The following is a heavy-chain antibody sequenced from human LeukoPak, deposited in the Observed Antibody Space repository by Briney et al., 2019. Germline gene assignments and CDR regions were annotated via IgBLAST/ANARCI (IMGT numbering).Heavy chain of an antibody. CDR3: ARVGYYGSGSSRPPHY. Sequence: SETLSLTCAVYGGSFSGYYWSWIRQPPGKQLEWIGEINHSGSTNYNPSLKSRVTISLDTSKNQFSLRLTSVTAADTAVYYCARVGYYGSGSSRPPHYWGQGTLVTVSS. CDR1: GGSFSGYY. J-gene: IGHJ4*02. V-gene: IGHV4-34*01. D-gene: IGHD3-10*01. CDR2: INHSGST.